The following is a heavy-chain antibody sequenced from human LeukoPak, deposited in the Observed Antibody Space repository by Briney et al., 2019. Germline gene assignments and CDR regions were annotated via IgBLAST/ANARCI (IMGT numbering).Heavy chain of an antibody. CDR3: ACDSPHDHTVGFDY. CDR2: INSDGSNT. V-gene: IGHV3-74*01. D-gene: IGHD2-21*01. Sequence: GGSLRLYCAASESSFRNFWMHWVRQVPGKGLVWVSRINSDGSNTAYADSVKGRFTISRDNAKNTLHLQMNDLRAEDTAVYYCACDSPHDHTVGFDYWGQGALVTVSP. J-gene: IGHJ4*02. CDR1: ESSFRNFW.